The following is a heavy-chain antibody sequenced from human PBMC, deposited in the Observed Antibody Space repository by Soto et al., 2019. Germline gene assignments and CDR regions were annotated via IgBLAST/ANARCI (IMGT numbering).Heavy chain of an antibody. D-gene: IGHD1-26*01. CDR3: ARDRPGYSGSYYYYYYYGMDV. CDR2: IYTSGST. J-gene: IGHJ6*02. V-gene: IGHV4-4*07. CDR1: GGSISSYY. Sequence: QVQLQESGPGLVKPSETLSLTCTVSGGSISSYYWSWIRQPAGKGLEWIGRIYTSGSTNYNPSLKSRVIMSVDTAKNQFSLKLSSVTAADTAVYYCARDRPGYSGSYYYYYYYGMDVWGQGTTVTVSS.